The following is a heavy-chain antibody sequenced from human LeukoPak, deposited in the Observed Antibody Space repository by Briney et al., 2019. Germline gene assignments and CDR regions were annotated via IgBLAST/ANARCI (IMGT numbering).Heavy chain of an antibody. Sequence: GASVKVSCKASGGTFSSYAISWVRQATGQGLEWMGWMNPNSGNTGYAQKFQGRVTMTRNTSISTAYMELSSLRSEDTAVYYCARGTPRTVVRRTVRYFDLWGRGTLVTVSS. CDR3: ARGTPRTVVRRTVRYFDL. CDR1: GGTFSSYA. J-gene: IGHJ2*01. D-gene: IGHD4-23*01. V-gene: IGHV1-8*02. CDR2: MNPNSGNT.